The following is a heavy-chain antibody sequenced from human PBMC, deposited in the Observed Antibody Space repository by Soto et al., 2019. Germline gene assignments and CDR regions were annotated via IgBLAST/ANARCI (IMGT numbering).Heavy chain of an antibody. J-gene: IGHJ5*02. Sequence: EXGPTLANPTQNLTLTCTFSGFSLSISGMRVSWIRQPTGKALEWLARIDWDDDKFYSTSLKTRLTISKDTSKNQVVLTMTNMDPVDTATYYCARSSGWSENWFDPWGQGTLVTVSS. CDR1: GFSLSISGMR. CDR2: IDWDDDK. V-gene: IGHV2-70*04. D-gene: IGHD6-19*01. CDR3: ARSSGWSENWFDP.